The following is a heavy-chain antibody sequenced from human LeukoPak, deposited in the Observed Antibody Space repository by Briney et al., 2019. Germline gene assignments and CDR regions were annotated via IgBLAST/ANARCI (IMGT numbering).Heavy chain of an antibody. CDR1: GGTFSSYA. Sequence: GASVKVSCKASGGTFSSYAISWVRQAPGQGLEWMGGIIPIFGTANYAQKFQGRVTITADESTSTAYMELSSLRSEDTAVYYCARDHWEGYCSSTSCQGNFQHWGQGTLVTVSS. CDR2: IIPIFGTA. CDR3: ARDHWEGYCSSTSCQGNFQH. J-gene: IGHJ1*01. D-gene: IGHD2-2*01. V-gene: IGHV1-69*13.